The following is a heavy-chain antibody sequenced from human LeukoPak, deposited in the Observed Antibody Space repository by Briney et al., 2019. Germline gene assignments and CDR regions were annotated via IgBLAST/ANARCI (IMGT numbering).Heavy chain of an antibody. Sequence: TGGSLRLSCAASGFTFSSYAMNWVRQAPGKGLEWVSLISGSGGSTYYADSVKGRFTISRDNSKNTLYLQMNSLRAEDTAVYYCAKALGGSGSNFDYWGQGTLVTVSS. CDR2: ISGSGGST. V-gene: IGHV3-23*01. CDR3: AKALGGSGSNFDY. CDR1: GFTFSSYA. D-gene: IGHD3-10*01. J-gene: IGHJ4*02.